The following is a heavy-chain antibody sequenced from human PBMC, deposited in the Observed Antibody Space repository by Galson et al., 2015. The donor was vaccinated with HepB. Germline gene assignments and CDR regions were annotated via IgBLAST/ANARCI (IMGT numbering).Heavy chain of an antibody. J-gene: IGHJ4*02. CDR1: GGTFTTHA. CDR3: AREGKAAPTNPVDY. Sequence: SVKVSCKASGGTFTTHAMSWVRQAPGQGLEWMGGITPIFGTANYAQKFQGRVTITADDSTSTVYMELSSLRYEDTAVYYCAREGKAAPTNPVDYWGQGTLVTVSS. V-gene: IGHV1-69*13. CDR2: ITPIFGTA. D-gene: IGHD6-6*01.